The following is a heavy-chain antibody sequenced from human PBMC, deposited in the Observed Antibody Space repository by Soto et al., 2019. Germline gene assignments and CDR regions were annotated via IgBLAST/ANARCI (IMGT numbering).Heavy chain of an antibody. J-gene: IGHJ4*02. CDR3: ARRRAWNDAFDF. D-gene: IGHD1-1*01. CDR1: GYTFSTYW. V-gene: IGHV5-51*03. Sequence: EVQLVQSGAEVKKPGESLKISCQGFGYTFSTYWIGWVRQKPGQGLEWMGAIYPADSDTRYTPSFEGHVTFSADKSLSTAYLQWNSLRASDNARYYCARRRAWNDAFDFWGQGVVVTVSS. CDR2: IYPADSDT.